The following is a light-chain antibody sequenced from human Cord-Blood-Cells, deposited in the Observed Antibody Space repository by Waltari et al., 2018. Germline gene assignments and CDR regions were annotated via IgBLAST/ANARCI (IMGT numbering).Light chain of an antibody. V-gene: IGLV2-14*01. Sequence: QSALTQPASVSGSPGQSITISCTGTSSDGGGYDYVSWYQQLPGKAPNLIVYDVSNRPSGVSNRFSGSKSGNTASLTISGLQAEDEADYYCSSYTSSSTWVFGGGTKLTVL. CDR3: SSYTSSSTWV. CDR2: DVS. CDR1: SSDGGGYDY. J-gene: IGLJ3*02.